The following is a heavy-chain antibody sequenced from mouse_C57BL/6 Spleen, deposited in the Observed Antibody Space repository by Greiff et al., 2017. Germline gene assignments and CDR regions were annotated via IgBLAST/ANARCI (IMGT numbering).Heavy chain of an antibody. Sequence: VQLQQSGPELVKPGASVKMSCKASGYTFTDYNMHWVKQSHGKSLEWIGYINPNNGGTSYNQKFKGKATLTVNKSSSTAYMELRSLTSEDSAVYYCAIDPLYSNYVGYAMDYWGQGTSVTVSS. CDR3: AIDPLYSNYVGYAMDY. V-gene: IGHV1-22*01. CDR1: GYTFTDYN. D-gene: IGHD2-5*01. CDR2: INPNNGGT. J-gene: IGHJ4*01.